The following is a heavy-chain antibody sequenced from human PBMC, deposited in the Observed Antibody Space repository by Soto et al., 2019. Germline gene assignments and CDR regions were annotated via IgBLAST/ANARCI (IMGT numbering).Heavy chain of an antibody. CDR1: GGSISSGGYY. Sequence: PSETLSLTCTVSGGSISSGGYYWSWIRQHRGKGLEWIGYIYYSGSTYYNPSLKSRVTISVDTSKNQFSLKLSSVTAADTAVYYCARAVMPGDGYNFFDYWGQGTLVTVSS. J-gene: IGHJ4*02. CDR2: IYYSGST. V-gene: IGHV4-31*03. D-gene: IGHD5-12*01. CDR3: ARAVMPGDGYNFFDY.